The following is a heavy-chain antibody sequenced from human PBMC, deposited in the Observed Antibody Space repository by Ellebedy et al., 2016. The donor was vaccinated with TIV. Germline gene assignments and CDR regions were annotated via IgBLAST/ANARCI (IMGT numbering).Heavy chain of an antibody. Sequence: MPSETLSLTCGVSGGSISSTNWWSWVRQPPGKGLEWIGEIYLSGSTNYNPSLKSRATISVDKSKKQLSLKLSSVTAADTAVYYCARCSYDSSGFYYYYGMDVWGQGTTVTVSS. CDR3: ARCSYDSSGFYYYYGMDV. CDR2: IYLSGST. CDR1: GGSISSTNW. V-gene: IGHV4-4*02. D-gene: IGHD3-22*01. J-gene: IGHJ6*02.